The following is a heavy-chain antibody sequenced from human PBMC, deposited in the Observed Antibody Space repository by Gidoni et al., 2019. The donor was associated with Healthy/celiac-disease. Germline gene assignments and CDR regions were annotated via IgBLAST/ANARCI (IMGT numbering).Heavy chain of an antibody. CDR2: INHSGST. J-gene: IGHJ4*02. Sequence: QVQLQQWGAGLLKPSETLSLTCAVYGGSFSGYYWSWIRQPPGKGLEWIGEINHSGSTNYNPSLKSRVTISVDTSKNQFSLKLSSVTAADTAVYYCARIPLRKPIDYWGQGTLVTVSS. D-gene: IGHD4-17*01. CDR1: GGSFSGYY. V-gene: IGHV4-34*01. CDR3: ARIPLRKPIDY.